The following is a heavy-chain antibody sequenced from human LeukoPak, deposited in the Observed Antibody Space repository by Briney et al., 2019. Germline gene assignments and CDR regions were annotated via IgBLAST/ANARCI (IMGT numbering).Heavy chain of an antibody. CDR3: ARGVRYFDWLLLAQPYYFDY. J-gene: IGHJ4*02. V-gene: IGHV1-8*01. D-gene: IGHD3-9*01. Sequence: ASVKVSCKASGYTFTSYDINWVRQATGQGLEWMGWMNPNSGNTGYAQKFQGRVTMTRNTSISTAYMELSSLRSEDTAVYYCARGVRYFDWLLLAQPYYFDYWGQGTLVTVSS. CDR1: GYTFTSYD. CDR2: MNPNSGNT.